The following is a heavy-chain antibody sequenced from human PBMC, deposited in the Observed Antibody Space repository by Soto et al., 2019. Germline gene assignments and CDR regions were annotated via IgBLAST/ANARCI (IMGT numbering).Heavy chain of an antibody. Sequence: ASVKVSCKASGYTFTSYGISWVRQAPGQGLEWMGWISAYNGNTKYSQKFQGRVTITRDTSASTAYTELSSLRSEDTAVYYCARDPSYYGMDVWGQGTTVTVSS. CDR1: GYTFTSYG. CDR2: ISAYNGNT. V-gene: IGHV1-18*01. CDR3: ARDPSYYGMDV. J-gene: IGHJ6*02.